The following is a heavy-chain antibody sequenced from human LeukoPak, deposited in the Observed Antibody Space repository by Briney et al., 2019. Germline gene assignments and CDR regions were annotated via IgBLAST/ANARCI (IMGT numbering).Heavy chain of an antibody. J-gene: IGHJ5*02. V-gene: IGHV6-1*01. Sequence: SRAVSLTCAISGDSVSSIGAAWNWIRQSPSRGLEWLGTSCYRSKWYSDYAVSVKSRITINPDTSKNQFSLQLNSVTPEDTAVYYCARDLSGIFDPWGQGTLVTVSS. CDR2: SCYRSKWYS. CDR1: GDSVSSIGAA. D-gene: IGHD3-10*01. CDR3: ARDLSGIFDP.